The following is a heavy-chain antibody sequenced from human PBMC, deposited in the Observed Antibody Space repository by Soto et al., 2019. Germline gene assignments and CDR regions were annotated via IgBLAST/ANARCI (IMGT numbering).Heavy chain of an antibody. CDR2: ISTSGGTT. Sequence: GGSLRLSCAASGFTFSSYAMSWVRQAPGKGLEWVSVISTSGGTTYYADSVKGRFTISRDNSKNTLYLQMNSLRAEDTAVYYCAKALAVAGPYDAFDIWGQGTLVTVSS. V-gene: IGHV3-23*01. J-gene: IGHJ3*02. D-gene: IGHD6-19*01. CDR1: GFTFSSYA. CDR3: AKALAVAGPYDAFDI.